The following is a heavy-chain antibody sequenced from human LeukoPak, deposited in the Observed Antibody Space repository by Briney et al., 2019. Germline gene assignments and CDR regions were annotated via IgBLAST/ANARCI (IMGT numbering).Heavy chain of an antibody. J-gene: IGHJ4*02. CDR2: INPSGGST. CDR3: ARGGKGNADGYNQALDY. V-gene: IGHV1-46*01. Sequence: ASVKVSCEASAYTFTNYYIHWVRQAPGQGLEWMGIINPSGGSTTYAQEVQGRGTMTRDTSTSTVYMELSRLRSEDTAVYYCARGGKGNADGYNQALDYWGQGTLVTVSS. D-gene: IGHD5-24*01. CDR1: AYTFTNYY.